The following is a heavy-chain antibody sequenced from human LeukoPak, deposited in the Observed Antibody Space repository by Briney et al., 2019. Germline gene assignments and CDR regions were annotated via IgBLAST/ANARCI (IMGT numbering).Heavy chain of an antibody. CDR3: AKGGATTTTAPGWNY. CDR1: GFTFISYW. J-gene: IGHJ4*02. D-gene: IGHD4-17*01. Sequence: PGGSLRLSCAASGFTFISYWMHWVRQAPGKGLVWVSRINSDGSTTSYAASVKGRFTISRDTAKNTLYLQMNSLRAEDTAVYYCAKGGATTTTAPGWNYWGQGTLVTVSS. V-gene: IGHV3-74*01. CDR2: INSDGSTT.